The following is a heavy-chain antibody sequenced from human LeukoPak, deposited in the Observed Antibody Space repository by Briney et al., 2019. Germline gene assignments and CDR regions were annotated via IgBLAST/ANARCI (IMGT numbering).Heavy chain of an antibody. J-gene: IGHJ4*02. D-gene: IGHD6-13*01. CDR1: EFSFSTYW. V-gene: IGHV3-7*01. CDR2: INQDASVR. CDR3: ARDPGSSSFDL. Sequence: GGSLRLSCAASEFSFSTYWMSWVRQTPEKGLEFVANINQDASVRNYMDSLKGRCTISRDNAKKSVYLEINSLRADDTAVYYCARDPGSSSFDLWGQGALVTVSS.